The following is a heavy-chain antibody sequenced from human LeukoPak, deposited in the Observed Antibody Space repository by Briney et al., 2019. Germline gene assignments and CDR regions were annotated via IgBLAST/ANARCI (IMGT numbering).Heavy chain of an antibody. Sequence: SETLSLTCTVSGDSTSSDRYYGGWVRQPPGKGLEWIGNIYYSGSTYYNPSLKSRVTMSVDTSKNQFSLKLSSVTAADTAVYYCATHHRGSTPAFDYWGQGTLVTVSS. D-gene: IGHD2-2*01. V-gene: IGHV4-39*07. CDR3: ATHHRGSTPAFDY. CDR1: GDSTSSDRYY. J-gene: IGHJ4*02. CDR2: IYYSGST.